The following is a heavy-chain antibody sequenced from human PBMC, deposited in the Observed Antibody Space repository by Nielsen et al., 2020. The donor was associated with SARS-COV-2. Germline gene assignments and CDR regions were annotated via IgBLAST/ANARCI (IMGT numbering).Heavy chain of an antibody. CDR2: INPYSGGT. V-gene: IGHV1-2*06. CDR1: GYTFTDYY. D-gene: IGHD3/OR15-3a*01. J-gene: IGHJ6*02. Sequence: ASVKVSCKASGYTFTDYYIHWVRQAPGQGLEWMGRINPYSGGTNYAQKFQGTVTMTRDASISTVYMELTSDDTAVYYGARARATIFGLVRSYGMDVWGQGTTVAVSS. CDR3: ARARATIFGLVRSYGMDV.